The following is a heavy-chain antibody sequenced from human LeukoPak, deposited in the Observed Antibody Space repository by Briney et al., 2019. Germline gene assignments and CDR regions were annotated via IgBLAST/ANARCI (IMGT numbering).Heavy chain of an antibody. CDR2: TSYDETNK. J-gene: IGHJ5*02. D-gene: IGHD5-24*01. Sequence: GGSLRLSCAASGFTFSTYAMHWVRQAPGKGLEWVALTSYDETNKRYADSVEGRYTISRDNSKNTLYLQMNSLRAEDTAVYYCAKGGKRWAPFDPWGQGTLVTVSS. V-gene: IGHV3-30*14. CDR3: AKGGKRWAPFDP. CDR1: GFTFSTYA.